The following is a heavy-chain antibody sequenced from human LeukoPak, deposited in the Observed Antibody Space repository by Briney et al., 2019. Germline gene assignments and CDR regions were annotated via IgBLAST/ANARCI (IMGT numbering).Heavy chain of an antibody. D-gene: IGHD4-23*01. V-gene: IGHV4-59*01. CDR3: ATLTGGDDAFDI. CDR1: GGSISSYY. J-gene: IGHJ3*02. CDR2: IYYSGST. Sequence: SETLSLTCTVSGGSISSYYWSWIRQPPGKGLEWIGYIYYSGSTNYNPSLKSRVTISVDTSKNRFSLKLSSVTAADTAVYYCATLTGGDDAFDIWGQGTMVTVSS.